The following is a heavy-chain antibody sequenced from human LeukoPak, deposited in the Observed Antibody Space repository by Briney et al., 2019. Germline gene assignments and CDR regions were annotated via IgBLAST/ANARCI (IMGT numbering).Heavy chain of an antibody. V-gene: IGHV1-24*01. CDR1: GYTLTELS. CDR3: ARGRYYDSSGYYPLGY. J-gene: IGHJ4*02. D-gene: IGHD3-22*01. Sequence: ASVKVSCNVSGYTLTELSMHWVRQAPGKGLEWMGGFDPEDGETIYAQKFQGRVTMTEDTSTDTAYMELSSLRSEDTAVYYCARGRYYDSSGYYPLGYWGQGTLVTVSS. CDR2: FDPEDGET.